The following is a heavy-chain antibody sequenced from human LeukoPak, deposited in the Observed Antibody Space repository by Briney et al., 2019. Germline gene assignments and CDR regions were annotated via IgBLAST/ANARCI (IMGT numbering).Heavy chain of an antibody. CDR1: GYIFSLAC. CDR3: ARDVSTRGIFAPDLLLLKHHFGFYMDL. CDR2: INPSRGST. V-gene: IGHV1-46*01. J-gene: IGHJ6*03. Sequence: VASVKVSCKASGYIFSLACIHWVRQAPGQGLEWMGIINPSRGSTTYAQRFQDRISMTGDVSTETVYLELSGLASEDTGIYFCARDVSTRGIFAPDLLLLKHHFGFYMDLWGKGTSVTVSS. D-gene: IGHD2-21*01.